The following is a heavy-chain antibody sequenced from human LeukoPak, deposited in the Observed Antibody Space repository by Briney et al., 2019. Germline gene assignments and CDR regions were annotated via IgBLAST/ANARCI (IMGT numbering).Heavy chain of an antibody. V-gene: IGHV3-74*01. CDR2: IKSDGSST. Sequence: GGSLRLSCAASGFTFSSYWMHWVRQAPGKGLVWVSRIKSDGSSTNYADSVKGRFTISRDNAKNTLYLQMNSLRAEDTAVYYCAREVVAAADYWGQGTLVTVSS. CDR3: AREVVAAADY. J-gene: IGHJ4*02. D-gene: IGHD2-15*01. CDR1: GFTFSSYW.